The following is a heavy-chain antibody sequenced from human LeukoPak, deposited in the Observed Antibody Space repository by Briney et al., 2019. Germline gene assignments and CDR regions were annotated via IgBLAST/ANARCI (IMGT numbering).Heavy chain of an antibody. CDR3: ARALGYCSSTSCSAYYYYYYGMDV. J-gene: IGHJ6*02. D-gene: IGHD2-2*01. V-gene: IGHV1-69*13. CDR2: IIPIFGTA. Sequence: SVKVSCKASGGTFSSYAISRVRQAPGQGLEWMGGIIPIFGTANYAQKFQGRVTITADESTSTAYMELSSLRSEDTAVYYCARALGYCSSTSCSAYYYYYYGMDVWGQGTTVTVSS. CDR1: GGTFSSYA.